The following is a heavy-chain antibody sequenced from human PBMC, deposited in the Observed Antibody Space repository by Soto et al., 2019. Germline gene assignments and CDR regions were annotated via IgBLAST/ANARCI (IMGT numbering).Heavy chain of an antibody. D-gene: IGHD6-6*01. Sequence: QVQLVESGGGVVQPGRSLRLSCAASGFTFSNYAMHWFRQARGKGLEWVAVISHDGFNKYYADSVKGRFTISRDSSKNTLYLQMNSLRVEDTAMYSCARDSGSSSYFGMDVWGQGTTVTVSS. CDR2: ISHDGFNK. J-gene: IGHJ6*02. CDR1: GFTFSNYA. CDR3: ARDSGSSSYFGMDV. V-gene: IGHV3-30-3*01.